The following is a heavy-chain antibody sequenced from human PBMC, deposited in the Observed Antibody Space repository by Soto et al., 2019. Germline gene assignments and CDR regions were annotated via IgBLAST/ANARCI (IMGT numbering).Heavy chain of an antibody. Sequence: QVQLQESGPGLVKPSETLSLTCTVSGDSLSNYYWSWIRQPPGKGLEWIGYIYYSGSTNYNPSLKSRVTISVDTSKNQFSLRLSSVTAADTAVYYCARRYGGNLDYWGQGTLVTVSS. J-gene: IGHJ4*02. CDR3: ARRYGGNLDY. CDR1: GDSLSNYY. V-gene: IGHV4-59*08. CDR2: IYYSGST. D-gene: IGHD5-18*01.